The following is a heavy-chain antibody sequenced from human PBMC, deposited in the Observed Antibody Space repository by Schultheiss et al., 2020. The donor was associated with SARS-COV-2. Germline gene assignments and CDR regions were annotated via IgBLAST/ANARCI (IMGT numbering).Heavy chain of an antibody. CDR1: GFIFRNYA. D-gene: IGHD3-16*01. J-gene: IGHJ5*02. CDR3: ARDLGQRAA. Sequence: GGSLRLSCLTSGFIFRNYAIHWVRQAPGKELEYVSTSHGGEGSSPDYADSVKGRFTVSRDNAKNSLFLEMNSLRVDDTAVYFCARDLGQRAAWGQGTLVTVAS. V-gene: IGHV3-64*04. CDR2: SHGGEGSSP.